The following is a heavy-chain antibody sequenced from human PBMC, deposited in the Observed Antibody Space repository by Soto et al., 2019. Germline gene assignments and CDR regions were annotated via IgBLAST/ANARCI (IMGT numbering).Heavy chain of an antibody. CDR2: ISGSGGST. CDR3: AKWDHGDVPWFDP. Sequence: PGGSLRLPCAASGFTFSIYAMSWVRHAPGKGLEWVSAISGSGGSTYYADSVKGRFTISRDNSKNTLYLQMNSLRAEDTAVYYCAKWDHGDVPWFDPWGQGTLVTVSS. V-gene: IGHV3-23*01. CDR1: GFTFSIYA. J-gene: IGHJ5*02. D-gene: IGHD4-17*01.